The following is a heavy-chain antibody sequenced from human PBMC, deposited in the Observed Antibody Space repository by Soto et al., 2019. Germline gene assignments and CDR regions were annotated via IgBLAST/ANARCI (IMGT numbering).Heavy chain of an antibody. CDR1: GYTFTSYA. CDR2: INAGNGNT. J-gene: IGHJ5*02. Sequence: ASVKVSCKASGYTFTSYAMHWVRQAPGQRLEWMGWINAGNGNTKYSQKFQDRVTITRDTSASTAYMELSSLRSEDTAVYYCARGGSTSCFVSCWFDPWGQGTLVTVSS. V-gene: IGHV1-3*01. D-gene: IGHD2-2*01. CDR3: ARGGSTSCFVSCWFDP.